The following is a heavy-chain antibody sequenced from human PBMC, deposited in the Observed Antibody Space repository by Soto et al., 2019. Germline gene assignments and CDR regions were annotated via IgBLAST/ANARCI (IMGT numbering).Heavy chain of an antibody. J-gene: IGHJ4*02. CDR2: IIPIFGTA. CDR3: AREVSGPAVDYFDC. D-gene: IGHD3-10*01. CDR1: GGTFSSYA. V-gene: IGHV1-69*12. Sequence: QVQLVQSGAEVKKPGSSVKVSCKASGGTFSSYAISWVRQAPGQRLEWMGGIIPIFGTANYAQKFQGTVTITADECTSTAYMELSSLRSEDTAVYYCAREVSGPAVDYFDCWGQGTLVTVSS.